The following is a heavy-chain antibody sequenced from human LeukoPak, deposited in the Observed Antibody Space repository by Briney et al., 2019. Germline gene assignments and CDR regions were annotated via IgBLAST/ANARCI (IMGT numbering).Heavy chain of an antibody. J-gene: IGHJ3*02. V-gene: IGHV3-13*01. CDR2: IGTAGDT. CDR3: ARGHLAVAGHDAFDI. D-gene: IGHD6-19*01. Sequence: GGSLRLSCAASGFTFSSYDMHWVRQATGKGLEWVSAIGTAGDTYYPGSVKGRFTISRENAKNSLYLQMNSLRAGDTAVYYCARGHLAVAGHDAFDIWGQGTMVTVSS. CDR1: GFTFSSYD.